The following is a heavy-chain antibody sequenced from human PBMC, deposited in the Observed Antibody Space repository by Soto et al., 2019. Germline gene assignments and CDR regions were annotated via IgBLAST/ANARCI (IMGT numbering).Heavy chain of an antibody. CDR2: MKPNTGDS. J-gene: IGHJ4*02. V-gene: IGHV1-8*01. Sequence: GXSVKVSCKGSGYTFTTNDINWVQQASGQGLEWMGWMKPNTGDSGSAQDFQGRITMTRDTATSTAYMELSSLRSEDTAVYYCARGGPAAGFDLWGQGTLVTVSS. D-gene: IGHD6-13*01. CDR1: GYTFTTND. CDR3: ARGGPAAGFDL.